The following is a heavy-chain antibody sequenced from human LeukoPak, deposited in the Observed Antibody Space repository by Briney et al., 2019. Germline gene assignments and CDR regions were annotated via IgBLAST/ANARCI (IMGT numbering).Heavy chain of an antibody. D-gene: IGHD6-13*01. CDR2: ISGSGGST. V-gene: IGHV3-23*01. Sequence: GGSLRLSCAASGFTFSSYSMNWVRQAPGKGLEWVSGISGSGGSTYYADSVKGRLTISRDNSKNTLSLQMNSLRAEDTAVYYCAIPPAYYSSSWYYFDYWGQGTLVTVSS. CDR3: AIPPAYYSSSWYYFDY. J-gene: IGHJ4*02. CDR1: GFTFSSYS.